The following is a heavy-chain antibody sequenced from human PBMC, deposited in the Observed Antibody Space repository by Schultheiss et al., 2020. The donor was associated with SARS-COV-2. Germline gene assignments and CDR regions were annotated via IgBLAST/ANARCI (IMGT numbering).Heavy chain of an antibody. V-gene: IGHV3-30*18. CDR3: AKDDLAYSSSSGWFDP. J-gene: IGHJ5*02. Sequence: GESLKISCAASGFTFSSYGMHWVRQAPGKGLEWVAVISYDGSNKYYADSVKGRFTISRDNSKNTLYLQMNSLRAEDTAVYYCAKDDLAYSSSSGWFDPWGQGTLVTVSS. CDR1: GFTFSSYG. D-gene: IGHD6-6*01. CDR2: ISYDGSNK.